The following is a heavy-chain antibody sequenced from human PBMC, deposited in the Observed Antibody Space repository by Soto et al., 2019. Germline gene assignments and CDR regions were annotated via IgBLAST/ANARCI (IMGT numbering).Heavy chain of an antibody. D-gene: IGHD3-3*01. CDR1: GGTFSSYA. CDR3: ESDRRDFTIFGGVNGREKDYYGMVV. CDR2: SIPIFGTA. J-gene: IGHJ6*04. V-gene: IGHV1-69*01. Sequence: QVQLVQSWAEVKKPGSSVTVSCKASGGTFSSYAISWVRQAPGHGLAWMGGSIPIFGTANYAQKFQGRGTITAAESTSVACMDLSRRNSEDTAEYYCESDRRDFTIFGGVNGREKDYYGMVVWGKGTTVTVSS.